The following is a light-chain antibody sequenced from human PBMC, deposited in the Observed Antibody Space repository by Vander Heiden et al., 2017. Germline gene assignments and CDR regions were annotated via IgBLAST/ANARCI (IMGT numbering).Light chain of an antibody. J-gene: IGLJ2*01. CDR1: SSNIGSNT. CDR3: AAWDDSLNGVV. V-gene: IGLV1-44*01. Sequence: QSVLTQPPSPSGTPGQRVTISCSGSSSNIGSNTVNWYQQLPGTAPKLLIYSNSRRPSGVPDRFSGSKSGTSASLAISGLQSEDEADYYCAAWDDSLNGVVFGGGTKLTVL. CDR2: SNS.